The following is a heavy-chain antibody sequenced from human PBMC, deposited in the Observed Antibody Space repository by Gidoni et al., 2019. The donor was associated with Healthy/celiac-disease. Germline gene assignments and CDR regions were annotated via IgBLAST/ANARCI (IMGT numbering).Heavy chain of an antibody. CDR2: INGDGRST. D-gene: IGHD1-20*01. Sequence: EVQLVESGGGLVQPSASLRLSCLASGLTFSSHWMHWVRQTPGKGLLWVSRINGDGRSTTYADSVKGRFTISRDNVKNTLYLQMNSLRADDTAVYYCTTNFTIKGHDYWGQGTLVTVSS. J-gene: IGHJ4*02. CDR3: TTNFTIKGHDY. CDR1: GLTFSSHW. V-gene: IGHV3-74*01.